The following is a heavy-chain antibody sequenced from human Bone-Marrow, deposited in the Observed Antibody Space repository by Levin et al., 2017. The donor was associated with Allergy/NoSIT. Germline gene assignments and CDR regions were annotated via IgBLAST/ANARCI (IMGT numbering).Heavy chain of an antibody. D-gene: IGHD2-8*01. CDR3: ARDLESRMVYAIAAY. CDR1: GFPFSSYT. Sequence: PGGSLRLSCAASGFPFSSYTMHWVRQAPGKGLEWLALISFDGSKKFYADSVKGRFTISRDNSKNTLYLQLNSLIAEDTAVYYCARDLESRMVYAIAAYWGQGTLVTVSS. J-gene: IGHJ4*02. V-gene: IGHV3-30*03. CDR2: ISFDGSKK.